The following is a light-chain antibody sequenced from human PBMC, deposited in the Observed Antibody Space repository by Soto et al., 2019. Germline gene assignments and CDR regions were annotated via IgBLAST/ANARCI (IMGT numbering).Light chain of an antibody. Sequence: DIQMTQSPSTLSASVGDRVTITCRASQSINNWLAWYQLKPGKAPKLLIYGASSLESGVPSRFSGSGSGTEFTLTLRSLQPDDFATYYCQHYNGYFGQGTKLELK. CDR3: QHYNGY. CDR2: GAS. V-gene: IGKV1-5*03. J-gene: IGKJ2*01. CDR1: QSINNW.